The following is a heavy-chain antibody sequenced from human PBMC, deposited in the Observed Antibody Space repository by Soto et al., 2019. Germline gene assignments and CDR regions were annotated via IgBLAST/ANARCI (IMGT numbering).Heavy chain of an antibody. Sequence: SETLSLTCAVYGGSFSGYYCSWIRQPPWKGLEWIAEINHSGITNYNPSLKSRVTTSVDTYKNQFSLKLSSVTAAHTAVYYCASSPPYYYCGMDVVGHEPRVNVS. CDR3: ASSPPYYYCGMDV. CDR1: GGSFSGYY. J-gene: IGHJ6*02. V-gene: IGHV4-34*01. CDR2: INHSGIT.